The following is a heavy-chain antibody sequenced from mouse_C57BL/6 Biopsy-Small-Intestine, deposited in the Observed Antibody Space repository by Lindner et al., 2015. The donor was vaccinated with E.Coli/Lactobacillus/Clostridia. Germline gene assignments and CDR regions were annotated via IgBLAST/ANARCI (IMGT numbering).Heavy chain of an antibody. Sequence: VQLQESGGGLVQPKGSLKLSCAASGFSFNTYAMNWVRQAPGRGLEWVARIRSKSNNYATFYADSVKDRFTISRDDSESTLYLQMNNLKTEDTAMYYCVRRGTAQATNYALDYWGQGTSVTVSS. CDR2: IRSKSNNYAT. J-gene: IGHJ4*01. CDR1: GFSFNTYA. CDR3: VRRGTAQATNYALDY. V-gene: IGHV10-1*01. D-gene: IGHD3-2*02.